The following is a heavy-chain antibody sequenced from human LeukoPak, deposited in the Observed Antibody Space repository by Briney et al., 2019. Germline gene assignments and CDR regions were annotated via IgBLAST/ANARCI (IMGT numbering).Heavy chain of an antibody. CDR1: GGSFSGYY. V-gene: IGHV4-34*01. J-gene: IGHJ4*02. CDR3: ARGRLPGYFFDY. Sequence: SETLSLTCAAYGGSFSGYYWSWIRQPPGKGLEWIGETHHSGSTNYNPSLKSRVTILGDTSTNRISLKLSSVTAADTAVYYCARGRLPGYFFDYWGRGNLVTVSS. D-gene: IGHD2-21*02. CDR2: THHSGST.